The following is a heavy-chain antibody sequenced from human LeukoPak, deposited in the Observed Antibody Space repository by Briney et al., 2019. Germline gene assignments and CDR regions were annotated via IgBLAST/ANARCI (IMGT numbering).Heavy chain of an antibody. D-gene: IGHD3-10*01. Sequence: GGSLRLSCAASGFTFSDYYMSWIRQAPGKGLEWVSYISSSSSYTNYADSVKGRFTISRDNAKNSLYPQMNSLRAEDTAVYYCAREVRSYGMDVWGKGTTVTVSS. CDR1: GFTFSDYY. CDR3: AREVRSYGMDV. V-gene: IGHV3-11*06. CDR2: ISSSSSYT. J-gene: IGHJ6*04.